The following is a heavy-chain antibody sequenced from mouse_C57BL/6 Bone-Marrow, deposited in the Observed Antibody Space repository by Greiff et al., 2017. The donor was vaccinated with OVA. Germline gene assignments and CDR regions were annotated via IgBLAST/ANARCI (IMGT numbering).Heavy chain of an antibody. J-gene: IGHJ4*01. D-gene: IGHD1-1*01. Sequence: QVTLKECGPGILQPSQTLSLTCSFSGFSLSTFGMGVGWIRQPSGKGLEWLAHIWWDDDKYYNPALKSRLTISKDTSKNQVFLKIANVDTADTATYYCARMRVVATNYAMDYWGQGTSVTVSS. CDR1: GFSLSTFGMG. CDR3: ARMRVVATNYAMDY. V-gene: IGHV8-8*01. CDR2: IWWDDDK.